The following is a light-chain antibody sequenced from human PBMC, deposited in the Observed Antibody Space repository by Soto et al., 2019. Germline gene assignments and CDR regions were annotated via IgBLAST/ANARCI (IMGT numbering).Light chain of an antibody. J-gene: IGLJ1*01. CDR2: EAT. CDR1: SSDVGRYNL. CDR3: ISYAGTSAV. V-gene: IGLV2-23*01. Sequence: QSALTQPASVSGSPGQSITISCTGTSSDVGRYNLVSWYQHHPGKAPKLMIYEATKRPSGVSNRFSGSKSGHTASLTISGRQAEDEADYYCISYAGTSAVFGTGTKLTVL.